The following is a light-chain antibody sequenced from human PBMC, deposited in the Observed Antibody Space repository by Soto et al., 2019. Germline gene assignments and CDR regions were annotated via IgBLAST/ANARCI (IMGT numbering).Light chain of an antibody. CDR1: QSVTNSF. V-gene: IGKV3-20*01. Sequence: EIVLAQSPGTLSLSPGERATLSCRASQSVTNSFLAWYQQKPGQAPRLLIYGASRRATGIPDRFTGSGSGTDLTLTISRLEPEDFAVYYCQHYVSSPWAFGQGTKVEI. CDR3: QHYVSSPWA. CDR2: GAS. J-gene: IGKJ1*01.